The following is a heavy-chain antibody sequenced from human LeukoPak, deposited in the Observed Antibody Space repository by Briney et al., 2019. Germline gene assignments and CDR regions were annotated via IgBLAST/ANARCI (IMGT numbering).Heavy chain of an antibody. V-gene: IGHV4-34*01. Sequence: SETLSLTCAVSGGSFSGYYWTWIRQPPGKGLEWIGEINHSGSANYNPSLKSRVTISLDTSKNQFSLNLSSVTAADTAVYYCATGSVDTAMAFDYWGQGTLVTVSS. D-gene: IGHD5-18*01. CDR2: INHSGSA. CDR1: GGSFSGYY. CDR3: ATGSVDTAMAFDY. J-gene: IGHJ4*02.